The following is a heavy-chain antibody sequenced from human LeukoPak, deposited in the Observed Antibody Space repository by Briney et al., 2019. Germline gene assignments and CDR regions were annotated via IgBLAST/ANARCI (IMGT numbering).Heavy chain of an antibody. CDR1: GFTFSSYG. V-gene: IGHV3-30*03. J-gene: IGHJ4*02. D-gene: IGHD5-12*01. CDR3: ARDSSDIVADYYFDY. Sequence: GRSLRLSCVASGFTFSSYGMHWVRQAPGKGLEWVAVISYDGSSKDYADSVTGRFTISRDNSKNTLYVQMNSLRAEDTALYYCARDSSDIVADYYFDYWGQGTLVTVSS. CDR2: ISYDGSSK.